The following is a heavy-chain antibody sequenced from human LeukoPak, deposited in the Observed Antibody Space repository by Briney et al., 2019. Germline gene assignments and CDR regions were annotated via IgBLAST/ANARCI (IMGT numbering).Heavy chain of an antibody. CDR1: GCSISSGSYY. D-gene: IGHD6-6*01. V-gene: IGHV4-61*02. CDR2: IYTSGST. J-gene: IGHJ4*02. CDR3: ARSSSSLPWYFDY. Sequence: SETLSLTCTVSGCSISSGSYYWSWIRQPAGKGLEWIGRIYTSGSTNYNPSLKSRVTISVDTSKNQFSLKLSSVTAADTAVYYCARSSSSLPWYFDYWGQGTLVTVSS.